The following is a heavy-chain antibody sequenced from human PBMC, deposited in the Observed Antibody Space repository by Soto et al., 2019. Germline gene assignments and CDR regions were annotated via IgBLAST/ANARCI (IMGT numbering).Heavy chain of an antibody. J-gene: IGHJ4*02. D-gene: IGHD2-8*02. CDR2: ISNDGSNK. CDR3: AREYSLAVLAPGY. CDR1: GFTFSSYA. Sequence: QVQLVESGGGVAQPGRSLRLSCAASGFTFSSYAMHWVRQAPGKGLEWVAVISNDGSNKHYADSVKGRFTISRDNSKNTLYLQMSSLRAEDTAVYYCAREYSLAVLAPGYWGQGTLVTVSS. V-gene: IGHV3-30-3*01.